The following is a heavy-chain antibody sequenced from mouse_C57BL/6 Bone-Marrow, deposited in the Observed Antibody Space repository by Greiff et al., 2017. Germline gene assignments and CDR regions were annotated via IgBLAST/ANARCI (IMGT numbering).Heavy chain of an antibody. Sequence: QVQLQQSGAELMKPGASVKLSCKATGYTFTGYWIEWVKQRPGHGLEWIGEILPGSGSTNYNEKFKGKATFTADPSSNTAYMQLSSLTTEDSAIYYCARNWDDGGIDYWGQGTTLTVSS. J-gene: IGHJ2*01. D-gene: IGHD4-1*01. CDR2: ILPGSGST. CDR1: GYTFTGYW. CDR3: ARNWDDGGIDY. V-gene: IGHV1-9*01.